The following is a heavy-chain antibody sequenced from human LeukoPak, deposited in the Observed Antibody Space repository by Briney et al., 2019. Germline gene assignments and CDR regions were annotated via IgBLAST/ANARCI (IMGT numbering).Heavy chain of an antibody. CDR1: GFTFSSYS. CDR2: ISSSSSYI. J-gene: IGHJ4*02. V-gene: IGHV3-21*01. D-gene: IGHD6-19*01. Sequence: GSLRLSCAASGFTFSSYSMNWVRQAPGKGLEWVSSISSSSSYIYYADSVKGRFTISRDNAKNSLYLQMNSLRAEDTAVYYCARDWGDPGIAVLGDYWGRGTLVTVSS. CDR3: ARDWGDPGIAVLGDY.